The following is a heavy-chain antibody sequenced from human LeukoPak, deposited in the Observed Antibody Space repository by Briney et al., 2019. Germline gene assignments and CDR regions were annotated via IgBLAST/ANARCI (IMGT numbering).Heavy chain of an antibody. V-gene: IGHV1-18*01. CDR2: ISTYNGNT. CDR3: ARDGLWSTVTTLDAFDI. Sequence: ASVKVSCKASGYTFTSDGISWVPKAPLLGLGRRGWISTYNGNTNYAQKLQGRGTMTTYTSTSTGYMELRSLRSDDTGVYYCARDGLWSTVTTLDAFDIWGQGTMFTASS. J-gene: IGHJ3*02. D-gene: IGHD4-17*01. CDR1: GYTFTSDG.